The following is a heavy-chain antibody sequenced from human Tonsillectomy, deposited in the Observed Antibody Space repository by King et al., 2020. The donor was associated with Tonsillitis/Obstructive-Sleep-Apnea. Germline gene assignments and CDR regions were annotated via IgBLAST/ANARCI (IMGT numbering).Heavy chain of an antibody. J-gene: IGHJ6*04. V-gene: IGHV3-33*01. CDR2: IWYDGSNK. D-gene: IGHD3-22*01. CDR3: ARXDXXXPFSYXYYAXDV. Sequence: VQLVESGGGVVQPGRSLRXSCAASGFTFSNYGMHWVRQAPGKGLEWVAVIWYDGSNKYYVDSVKGRFTISRDNSKNTLYLQMNSLRAEDTAVYYCARXDXXXPFSYXYYAXDVWGXGTTVTVSS. CDR1: GFTFSNYG.